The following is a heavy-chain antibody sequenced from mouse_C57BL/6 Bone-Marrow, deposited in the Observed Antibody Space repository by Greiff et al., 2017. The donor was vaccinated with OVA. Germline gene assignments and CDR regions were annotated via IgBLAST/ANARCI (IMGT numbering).Heavy chain of an antibody. J-gene: IGHJ4*01. V-gene: IGHV1-81*01. CDR2: IYPRSGNT. Sequence: QVQLKESGAELARPGASVKLSCKASGYTFTSYGISWVKQRTGQGLEWIGEIYPRSGNTYYNEKFKGKATLPADKSSSTAYMELRSLTSEDSAVYVRAREEYYGNYDYAMDYWGQGTSVTVSS. D-gene: IGHD2-1*01. CDR3: AREEYYGNYDYAMDY. CDR1: GYTFTSYG.